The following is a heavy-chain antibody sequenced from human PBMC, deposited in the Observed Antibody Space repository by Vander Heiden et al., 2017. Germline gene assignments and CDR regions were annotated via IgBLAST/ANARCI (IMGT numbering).Heavy chain of an antibody. CDR2: INHSGST. CDR3: ASLGGATPLDY. V-gene: IGHV4-34*01. D-gene: IGHD1-26*01. CDR1: GGSFSGYY. J-gene: IGHJ4*02. Sequence: QVQLQQWGAGLLKPSETLSLTCAVYGGSFSGYYWSWIRQPPGKGLECIGEINHSGSTNYNPSLKSRVTISVDTSKNQFSLRLSSVTAADTAVYYCASLGGATPLDYWGQGTLVTVSS.